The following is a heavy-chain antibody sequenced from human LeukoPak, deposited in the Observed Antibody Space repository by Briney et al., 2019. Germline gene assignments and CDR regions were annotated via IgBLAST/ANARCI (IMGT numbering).Heavy chain of an antibody. CDR3: AKDLGWELPAEAY. CDR1: GFTLKSYV. D-gene: IGHD1-26*01. V-gene: IGHV3-23*01. J-gene: IGHJ4*02. CDR2: TNGSGVSI. Sequence: GSLRLSCVASGFTLKSYVMNWVRQAPGKGLEWLATNGSGVSISYADSVKGRFTISRDNSNNTLYLQMNSLRVEDTAIYYCAKDLGWELPAEAYWGQGILVTVSS.